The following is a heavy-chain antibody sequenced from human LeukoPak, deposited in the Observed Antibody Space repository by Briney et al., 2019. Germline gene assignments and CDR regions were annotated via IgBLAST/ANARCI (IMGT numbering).Heavy chain of an antibody. J-gene: IGHJ4*02. V-gene: IGHV4-39*01. CDR3: ARQQGGSYYGFYFDY. CDR1: GGSISSSSYY. D-gene: IGHD1-26*01. Sequence: SETLSLTCTVSGGSISSSSYYWGWIRQPPGKGLEWIGSIYYSGSTYYNPSLKSRVTISVDTSKNQFSLKLSSGTAADTAVYYCARQQGGSYYGFYFDYWGQGTLVTVSS. CDR2: IYYSGST.